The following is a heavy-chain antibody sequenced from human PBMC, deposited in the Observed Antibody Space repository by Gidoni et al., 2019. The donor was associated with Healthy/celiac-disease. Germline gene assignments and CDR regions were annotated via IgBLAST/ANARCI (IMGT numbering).Heavy chain of an antibody. V-gene: IGHV3-7*03. CDR2: IKQDGSEK. Sequence: EVQLVESGGGLVQPGGSLRLSCAASGFTFSSYWMSWVRQAPGKGLEWVANIKQDGSEKYYVDSVKGRFTISRDNAKNSLYLQMNSLRAEDTAVYYCARSYDFWSGAHGYGMDVWGQGTTVTVSS. CDR1: GFTFSSYW. CDR3: ARSYDFWSGAHGYGMDV. D-gene: IGHD3-3*01. J-gene: IGHJ6*02.